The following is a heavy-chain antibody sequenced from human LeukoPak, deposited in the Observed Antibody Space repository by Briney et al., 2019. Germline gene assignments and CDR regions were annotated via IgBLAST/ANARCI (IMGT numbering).Heavy chain of an antibody. D-gene: IGHD3-9*01. CDR2: IKQDGSEK. CDR1: GFTFSSYW. Sequence: GGSLRLSCAASGFTFSSYWMSWVRQAPGKGLEWVANIKQDGSEKYYVDSVKGRFTISRDNAKNSLYLQMNSLRAEDTAVYYCARDRLRYFDWFYYYYYYYIDVWGKGTTVTIS. J-gene: IGHJ6*03. CDR3: ARDRLRYFDWFYYYYYYYIDV. V-gene: IGHV3-7*01.